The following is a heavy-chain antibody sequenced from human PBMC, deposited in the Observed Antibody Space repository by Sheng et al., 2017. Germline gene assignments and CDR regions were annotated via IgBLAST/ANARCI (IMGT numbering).Heavy chain of an antibody. CDR1: GGSISSSSYY. CDR2: IYYSGST. D-gene: IGHD5-18*01. Sequence: QLQLQESGPGLVKPSETLSLTCTVSGGSISSSSYYWGWIRQPPGKGLEWIGSIYYSGSTYYNPSLKSRVTISVDTSKNQFSLKVSSVTAADTAMYYCARGWIQLWLDAFDIWGQGTMVTVSS. V-gene: IGHV4-39*07. CDR3: ARGWIQLWLDAFDI. J-gene: IGHJ3*02.